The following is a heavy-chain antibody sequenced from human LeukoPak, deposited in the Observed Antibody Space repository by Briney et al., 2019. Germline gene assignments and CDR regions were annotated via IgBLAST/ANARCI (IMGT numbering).Heavy chain of an antibody. CDR1: GYSFTSYW. V-gene: IGHV5-51*01. CDR3: ARQGPGFWSGYYNPFDY. J-gene: IGHJ4*02. CDR2: IYPGDSDT. Sequence: GESLKISCRGSGYSFTSYWIGWVRQMPGKGLEWMWIIYPGDSDTRYSPSFQGQVTISADKSIRTAYLQWSSLKASDTAMYYCARQGPGFWSGYYNPFDYWGQGTLVTVSS. D-gene: IGHD3-3*01.